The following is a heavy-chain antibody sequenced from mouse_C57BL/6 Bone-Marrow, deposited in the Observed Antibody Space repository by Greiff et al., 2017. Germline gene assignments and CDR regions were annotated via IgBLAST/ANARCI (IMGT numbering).Heavy chain of an antibody. CDR1: GFTFSDYG. D-gene: IGHD2-12*01. CDR3: ARGDYNYEGAWFAY. J-gene: IGHJ3*01. V-gene: IGHV5-17*01. CDR2: ISCGLSTI. Sequence: EVKLMESGGGLVKPGGSLKLSCAASGFTFSDYGMRWVRRAPEKGLAWVAYISCGLSTIYSAVQAKGRFTTSRDNAKNTQFLQMTSLRSEDTAMYYCARGDYNYEGAWFAYWGQGTLVTGSA.